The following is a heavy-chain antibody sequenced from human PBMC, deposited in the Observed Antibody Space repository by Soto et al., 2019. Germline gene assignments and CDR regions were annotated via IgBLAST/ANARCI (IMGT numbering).Heavy chain of an antibody. D-gene: IGHD6-13*01. V-gene: IGHV3-30*18. CDR3: ANDRRQQLVVGIGFDP. J-gene: IGHJ5*02. Sequence: QVQLVESGGGVVQPGRSLRLSCAASGFTFSSNGMHWVRQAPDKGLEWVAVISDDGSIKYYADSVKGRFTVSRDNSKNTLYLQMNRLRAEDTAVYYCANDRRQQLVVGIGFDPWGQGTLVTVSS. CDR1: GFTFSSNG. CDR2: ISDDGSIK.